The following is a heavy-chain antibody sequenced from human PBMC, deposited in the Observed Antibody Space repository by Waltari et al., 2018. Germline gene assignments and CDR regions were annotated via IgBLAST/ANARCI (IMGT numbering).Heavy chain of an antibody. Sequence: EVQLLEAGGDLVQPGRSLRLSCAASGFTFSDYWMHWVRQAPGKGLVWVARINGDGYGITYSDSVQGRFTISRDNTKNTVYLQLNSLRADDTAVYYCARKGGRGYTYGPFYFDSWGRGTLVTVSS. J-gene: IGHJ4*02. CDR3: ARKGGRGYTYGPFYFDS. CDR1: GFTFSDYW. V-gene: IGHV3-74*01. CDR2: INGDGYGI. D-gene: IGHD5-18*01.